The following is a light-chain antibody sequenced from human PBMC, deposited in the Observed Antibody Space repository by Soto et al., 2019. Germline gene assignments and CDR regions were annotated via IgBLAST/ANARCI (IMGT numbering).Light chain of an antibody. J-gene: IGLJ3*02. Sequence: QSALTQPASMSGSPGQSITLSCTGTNYDVGGYDYVSWYQQHPGKAPKLMIYEVSHRPSGVSNRFSGSKSGNTASLTISGLQAEDEADYYCSSYASDTTHVFGGGTKLTVL. CDR3: SSYASDTTHV. CDR1: NYDVGGYDY. CDR2: EVS. V-gene: IGLV2-14*01.